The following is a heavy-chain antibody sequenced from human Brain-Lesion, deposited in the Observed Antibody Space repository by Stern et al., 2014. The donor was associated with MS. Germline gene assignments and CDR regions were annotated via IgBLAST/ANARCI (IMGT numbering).Heavy chain of an antibody. CDR2: VNNDGRRT. Sequence: EVQLVESGGGLVQPGGSLRLSCAASGFTFSNYWMHWVRHAPGKGLVWFSRVNNDGRRTSYADSVKGRFTMSRDNAKNTLYLQMNSLRVEDTAIYYCARGERWFDSWGQGTLVTVSS. V-gene: IGHV3-74*01. CDR3: ARGERWFDS. CDR1: GFTFSNYW. J-gene: IGHJ5*01.